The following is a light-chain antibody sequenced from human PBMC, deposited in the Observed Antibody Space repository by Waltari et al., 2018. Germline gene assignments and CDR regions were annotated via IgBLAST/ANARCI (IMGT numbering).Light chain of an antibody. J-gene: IGKJ1*01. V-gene: IGKV3-11*01. CDR3: QQRSNWPT. Sequence: EIVLTQSPATLSLSPGERATLSCRASQSVSSYLAWYQQKPGKAPRLLIYDASNRATGIPARFSGSGSGTDFTLTISSLEPEDFAVYYCQQRSNWPTFGQGTKVEIK. CDR2: DAS. CDR1: QSVSSY.